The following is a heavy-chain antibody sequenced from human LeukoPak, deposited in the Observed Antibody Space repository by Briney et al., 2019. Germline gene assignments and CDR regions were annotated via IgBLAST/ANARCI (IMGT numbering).Heavy chain of an antibody. V-gene: IGHV4-39*07. CDR1: GGSISSRSYY. CDR3: ARQRTDDSSGSLDY. D-gene: IGHD3-22*01. J-gene: IGHJ4*02. Sequence: ASETLSLTCTVSGGSISSRSYYWGWIRQPPGKGLEWIGSIYYSGSSYNNPSLKSRVTISVDTSKNQFFLKLSSVTAADTAVYFCARQRTDDSSGSLDYWGQGTLVTVSS. CDR2: IYYSGSS.